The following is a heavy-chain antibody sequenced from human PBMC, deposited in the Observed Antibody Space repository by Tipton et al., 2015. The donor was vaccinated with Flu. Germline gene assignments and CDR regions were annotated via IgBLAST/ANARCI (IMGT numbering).Heavy chain of an antibody. CDR1: GYSISTGYY. CDR3: ARDGDSICSSGRCFDY. J-gene: IGHJ4*02. CDR2: VSHSGIT. D-gene: IGHD2-15*01. Sequence: TLSLTCVVSGYSISTGYYWGWIRQPPGKGLEWIGSVSHSGITYYEPSLKSRVTISLDTSKNEFSLKLTSVTAADTAVYYCARDGDSICSSGRCFDYWGRGIVVTVTS. V-gene: IGHV4-38-2*02.